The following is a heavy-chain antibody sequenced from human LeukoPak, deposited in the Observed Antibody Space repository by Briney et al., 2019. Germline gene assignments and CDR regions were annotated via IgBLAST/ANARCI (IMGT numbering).Heavy chain of an antibody. J-gene: IGHJ6*02. V-gene: IGHV3-23*01. CDR2: ISGSGGST. Sequence: GGSLRLSCAASGFTFSSYAMSWVRQAPGKGLEWVSAISGSGGSTYYADSVKGRFTISRDNSKNTLYLQMNSLRAEDTAVYYCARLKGYYYYGMDVWGQGTTVTVSS. CDR1: GFTFSSYA. CDR3: ARLKGYYYYGMDV.